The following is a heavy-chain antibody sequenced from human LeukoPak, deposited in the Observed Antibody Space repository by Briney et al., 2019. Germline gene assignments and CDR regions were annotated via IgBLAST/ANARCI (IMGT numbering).Heavy chain of an antibody. CDR1: GFTFGDYA. CDR2: IRSKAGGGTT. Sequence: PGRSLRLYCTASGFTFGDYAMSWVRQAPGKGLEWVAVIRSKAGGGTTEYSACVKGRFTISRDDSKIIAYLQMNSLKTEDTAVYYCARDHGSAVDIVAPDYFDYWGQGTLVTVSS. D-gene: IGHD5-12*01. J-gene: IGHJ4*02. V-gene: IGHV3-49*04. CDR3: ARDHGSAVDIVAPDYFDY.